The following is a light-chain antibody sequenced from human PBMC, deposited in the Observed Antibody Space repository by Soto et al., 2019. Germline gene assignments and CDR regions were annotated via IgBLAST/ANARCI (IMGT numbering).Light chain of an antibody. Sequence: EIVMTQSPVTLSVSPGESATLSCRASQSVSSNLAWYQQKPGQAPRLLIYGASTRATGIPARFSGRGSATDFTLTISSLQSEDCAVYYCQQCDWPHTFGQGTKLEIK. J-gene: IGKJ2*01. CDR2: GAS. CDR3: QQCDWPHT. V-gene: IGKV3-15*01. CDR1: QSVSSN.